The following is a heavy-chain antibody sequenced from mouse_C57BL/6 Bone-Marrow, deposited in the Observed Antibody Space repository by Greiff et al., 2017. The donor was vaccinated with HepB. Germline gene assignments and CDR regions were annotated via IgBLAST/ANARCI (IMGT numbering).Heavy chain of an antibody. CDR2: IDTANGNT. J-gene: IGHJ1*03. V-gene: IGHV14-3*01. Sequence: VQLQQSVAELVRPGASVKLSCTASGFNIKNPYMHWVKQRPEQGLEWIGRIDTANGNTKSAPKFKGKATITADTSSNKAYLQLSSLTSEDTAIYYCARYGTVVANWYFDVWGTGTTVTVSS. D-gene: IGHD1-1*01. CDR1: GFNIKNPY. CDR3: ARYGTVVANWYFDV.